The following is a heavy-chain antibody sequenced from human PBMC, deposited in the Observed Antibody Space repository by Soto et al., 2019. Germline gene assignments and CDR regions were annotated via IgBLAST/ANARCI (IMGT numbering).Heavy chain of an antibody. CDR2: ISRDGQHT. CDR3: RREEYDD. V-gene: IGHV3-21*01. D-gene: IGHD1-26*01. J-gene: IGHJ4*02. CDR1: GFTFSSYT. Sequence: EVQLVESGGGLVKPGGSLRLSCAASGFTFSSYTMSWVRQAPGRGLEWVASISRDGQHTFYADSVRGRFTTSRDNAKNSVYLQLDGLRVEDSGAYYCRREEYDDRGQGTLVTVSS.